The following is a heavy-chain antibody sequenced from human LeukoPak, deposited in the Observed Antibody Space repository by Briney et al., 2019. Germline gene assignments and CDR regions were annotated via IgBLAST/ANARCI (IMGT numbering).Heavy chain of an antibody. V-gene: IGHV3-30*03. J-gene: IGHJ4*02. Sequence: GGSLRLSCAASGFSFSSYGMHWVRQAPGKGLEWVAAISYDAFNKYYADSVKGRLTISRDNSKNTLYLQMNSLRPEDTAVYFCARGVGNYRYYFDYWGQGTLVTVSS. CDR1: GFSFSSYG. CDR2: ISYDAFNK. CDR3: ARGVGNYRYYFDY. D-gene: IGHD3-22*01.